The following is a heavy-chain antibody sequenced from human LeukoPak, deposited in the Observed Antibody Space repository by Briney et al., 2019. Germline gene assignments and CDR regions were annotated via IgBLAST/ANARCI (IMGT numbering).Heavy chain of an antibody. CDR3: ARGHLWSAEDYYFDY. Sequence: PGGSLRLSCAASGFTFSSYGMHWVRQAPGKGLEWVAVISYDGSNKYYADSVKGRFTISRDNAKNTLYLQMNSLRAEDTAVYYCARGHLWSAEDYYFDYWGQGTLVTVSS. D-gene: IGHD3-3*02. J-gene: IGHJ4*02. CDR1: GFTFSSYG. V-gene: IGHV3-30*03. CDR2: ISYDGSNK.